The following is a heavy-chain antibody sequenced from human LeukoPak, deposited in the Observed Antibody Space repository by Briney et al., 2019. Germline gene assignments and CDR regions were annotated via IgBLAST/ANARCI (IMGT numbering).Heavy chain of an antibody. V-gene: IGHV1-8*01. D-gene: IGHD4-17*01. CDR3: ARVHGATRDYGDLDY. Sequence: ASVKVSCKASGYTFTSYDTNWVRQATGQGLEWMGWMNPNSGNTGYAQKFQGRVTMTRNTSISTAYMELSSLRSEDTAVYYCARVHGATRDYGDLDYWGQGTLVTVSS. CDR1: GYTFTSYD. CDR2: MNPNSGNT. J-gene: IGHJ4*02.